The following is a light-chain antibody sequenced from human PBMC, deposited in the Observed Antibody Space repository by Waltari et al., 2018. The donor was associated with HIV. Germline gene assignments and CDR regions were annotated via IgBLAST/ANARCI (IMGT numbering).Light chain of an antibody. J-gene: IGKJ1*01. Sequence: DIQMTQSPSTLSASIGDRVTITCRASQSVDSWLAWYQQKTGKAPKVLIYKASSLESGVPSRFSGSGSGTEFTLTISSLQPDDFATYFCQHYKSYPWTFGQGTKVEIK. V-gene: IGKV1-5*03. CDR2: KAS. CDR1: QSVDSW. CDR3: QHYKSYPWT.